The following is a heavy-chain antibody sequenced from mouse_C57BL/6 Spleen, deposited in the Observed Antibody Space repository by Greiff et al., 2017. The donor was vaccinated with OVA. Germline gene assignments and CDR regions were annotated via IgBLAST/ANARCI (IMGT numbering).Heavy chain of an antibody. V-gene: IGHV1-72*01. D-gene: IGHD2-3*01. CDR1: GYTFTSYW. CDR2: IDPNRGGT. Sequence: QVQLQQPGAELVKPGASVKLSCKASGYTFTSYWMHWVKQRPGRGLEWIGRIDPNRGGTKYNEKFKSKATLTVDKPSSTAYMQLSSLTSEDSAVYYCAREDDGYFYAMDYWGQGTSVTVSS. J-gene: IGHJ4*01. CDR3: AREDDGYFYAMDY.